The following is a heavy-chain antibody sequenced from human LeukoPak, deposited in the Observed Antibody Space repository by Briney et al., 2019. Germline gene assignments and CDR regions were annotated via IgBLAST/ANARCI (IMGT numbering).Heavy chain of an antibody. CDR3: ARGWPARYYYDSSVSLSLGPIDY. CDR1: GYTFTSCA. Sequence: GASVKVSCKASGYTFTSCAIHWVRQAPGQRLEWMGWISAGNGNTKYSQNFQGRVTFISNTSATTAFMELSSLRSEDAAVYYCARGWPARYYYDSSVSLSLGPIDYWGQGTLVTVSS. V-gene: IGHV1-3*01. J-gene: IGHJ4*02. CDR2: ISAGNGNT. D-gene: IGHD3-22*01.